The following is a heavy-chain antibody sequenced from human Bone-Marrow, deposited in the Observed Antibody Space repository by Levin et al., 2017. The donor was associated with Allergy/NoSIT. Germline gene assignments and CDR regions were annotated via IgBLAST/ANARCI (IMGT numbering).Heavy chain of an antibody. D-gene: IGHD3-10*01. CDR2: MSSSSAYI. Sequence: GGSLRLSCVVSGVTSNNYTVTWVRQPPGKGLEWVSSMSSSSAYIHYADSVKGRFTVSRDNAEKSLYLQMNSLRAEDTAIYYCASRIKAPGGLDVWGQGTAVTVSS. CDR1: GVTSNNYT. V-gene: IGHV3-21*01. J-gene: IGHJ6*02. CDR3: ASRIKAPGGLDV.